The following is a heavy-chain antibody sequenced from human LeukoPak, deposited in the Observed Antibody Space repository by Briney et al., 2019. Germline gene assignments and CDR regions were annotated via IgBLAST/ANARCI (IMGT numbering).Heavy chain of an antibody. D-gene: IGHD3-3*01. CDR1: GFTFDDYG. CDR3: ARDGRYYDFWSGYYTGYYYYYMDV. J-gene: IGHJ6*03. V-gene: IGHV3-20*04. CDR2: INWNGGST. Sequence: GGSLRLSCAASGFTFDDYGMSWVRQAPGKGLEWVSGINWNGGSTGYADFVKGRFTISRDNAKNSLYLQMNSLRAEDTALYYCARDGRYYDFWSGYYTGYYYYYMDVWGKGTTVTVSS.